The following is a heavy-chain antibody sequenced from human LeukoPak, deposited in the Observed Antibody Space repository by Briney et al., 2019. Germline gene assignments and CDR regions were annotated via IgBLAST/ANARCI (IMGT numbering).Heavy chain of an antibody. CDR3: ARVVVGGAFDI. CDR1: GFPFSGFS. D-gene: IGHD3-22*01. Sequence: PGGSLRLSCAASGFPFSGFSLSWIRQPPGKGLEWIGYIYYSGSTNYNPFLKSRVTISVDTSKNQFSLKLSSVTAADTAVYYCARVVVGGAFDIWGQGTMVTVSS. CDR2: IYYSGST. J-gene: IGHJ3*02. V-gene: IGHV4-59*01.